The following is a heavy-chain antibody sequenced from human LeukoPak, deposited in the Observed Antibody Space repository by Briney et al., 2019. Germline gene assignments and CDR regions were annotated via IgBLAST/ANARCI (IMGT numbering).Heavy chain of an antibody. D-gene: IGHD1-14*01. CDR3: ARVAAENQVGHYYYMDV. CDR2: IIPIFRTA. Sequence: SVKVSCKASGGTFSSYAISWVRQAPGQGLEWMGGIIPIFRTANYAQKFQGRVTITTDESTSTAYMELSSLRSEDTAVYYCARVAAENQVGHYYYMDVWGKGTTVTVSS. CDR1: GGTFSSYA. V-gene: IGHV1-69*05. J-gene: IGHJ6*03.